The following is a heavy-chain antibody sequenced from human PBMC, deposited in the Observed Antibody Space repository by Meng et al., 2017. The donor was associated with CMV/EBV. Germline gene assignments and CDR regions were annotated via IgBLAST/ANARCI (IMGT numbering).Heavy chain of an antibody. J-gene: IGHJ4*02. Sequence: GFTFSSDAMHGVRQAPGKGMEWVVVISYDGSNKYYADSVKGRFTISRDNSKNTLYLQMNSLRAEDTAVYYCASRVRGYSYGDFDYWGQGTLVTVSS. V-gene: IGHV3-30*04. CDR2: ISYDGSNK. CDR1: GFTFSSDA. D-gene: IGHD5-18*01. CDR3: ASRVRGYSYGDFDY.